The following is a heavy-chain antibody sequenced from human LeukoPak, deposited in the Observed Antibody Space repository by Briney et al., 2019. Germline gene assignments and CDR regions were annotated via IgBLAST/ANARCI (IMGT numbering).Heavy chain of an antibody. V-gene: IGHV1-2*02. Sequence: ASVKVSCKASGYTFTGYYMHWVRQAPGQGLEWMGWINPNSGGTNYAQKFQGRVTMTRDTSISTAYMGLSRLRSEDTAVYYCASSSRAGWLLYHYAFDYWGQGTLVTVSS. CDR3: ASSSRAGWLLYHYAFDY. CDR2: INPNSGGT. CDR1: GYTFTGYY. D-gene: IGHD3-3*01. J-gene: IGHJ4*02.